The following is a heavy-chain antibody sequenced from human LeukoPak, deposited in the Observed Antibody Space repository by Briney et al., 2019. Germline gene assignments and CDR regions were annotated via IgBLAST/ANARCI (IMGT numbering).Heavy chain of an antibody. CDR1: RFTFTTYW. Sequence: GGSLRLSCAASRFTFTTYWMYWVRQAPGKGLVWVSRVNTDGSASTYADSVKGRFTVSRDNAKNTVYLQMNSLRADDTAVYYCARDEIYSGYGLFDNWGQGNLVTVPS. CDR3: ARDEIYSGYGLFDN. D-gene: IGHD5-12*01. J-gene: IGHJ4*02. V-gene: IGHV3-74*01. CDR2: VNTDGSAS.